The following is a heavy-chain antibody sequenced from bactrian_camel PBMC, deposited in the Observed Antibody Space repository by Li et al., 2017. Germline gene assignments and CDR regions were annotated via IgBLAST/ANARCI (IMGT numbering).Heavy chain of an antibody. V-gene: IGHV3-2*01. CDR2: IASGNSYT. J-gene: IGHJ4*01. CDR3: VPQSLEY. Sequence: HVQLVESGGGLVQPGGSLRLSCVGSGFIFSSYYMSWVRQVPGKGLEWVASIASGNSYTYYPDSVKGRFTISRDNAKNTVYLQMNSLKSEETALYYCVPQSLEYWGQGTQVTVS. CDR1: GFIFSSYY.